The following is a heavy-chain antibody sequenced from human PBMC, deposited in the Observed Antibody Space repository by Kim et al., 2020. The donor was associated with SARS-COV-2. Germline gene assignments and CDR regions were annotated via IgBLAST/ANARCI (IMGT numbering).Heavy chain of an antibody. Sequence: DGSDKYYVDSVRGRFTIPRDNAKNSLYLQMNSLRAEDTAVYYCAKGGSISWGQGTLVTVS. D-gene: IGHD2-15*01. J-gene: IGHJ4*02. CDR2: DGSDK. CDR3: AKGGSIS. V-gene: IGHV3-7*03.